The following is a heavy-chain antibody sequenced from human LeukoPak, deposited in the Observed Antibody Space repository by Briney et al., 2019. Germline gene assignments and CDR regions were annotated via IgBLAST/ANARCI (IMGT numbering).Heavy chain of an antibody. CDR1: GGSISSSSYY. D-gene: IGHD6-19*01. CDR3: ARVAVADDY. CDR2: IYYSGST. J-gene: IGHJ4*02. Sequence: PSETLSLTCTVSGGSISSSSYYWGWIRQPPGKGLEWIGSIYYSGSTYYNPSLKSRVTISVDTSKNQFSLKLSSVTAADTAVYYCARVAVADDYWGQGTLVTVSS. V-gene: IGHV4-39*07.